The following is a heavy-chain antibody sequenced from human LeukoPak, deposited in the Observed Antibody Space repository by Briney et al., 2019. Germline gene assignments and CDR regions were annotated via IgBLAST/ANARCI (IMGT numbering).Heavy chain of an antibody. V-gene: IGHV3-48*03. CDR1: GFTFDDFG. CDR2: ISSSGSTI. D-gene: IGHD3-10*02. Sequence: GGSLRLSCAASGFTFDDFGMSWVRQAPGKGLEWVSYISSSGSTIYYADSVKGRFTISRDNAKNSLYLQMNSLRAEDTAVYYCAELGITMIGGVWGKGTTVTISS. J-gene: IGHJ6*04. CDR3: AELGITMIGGV.